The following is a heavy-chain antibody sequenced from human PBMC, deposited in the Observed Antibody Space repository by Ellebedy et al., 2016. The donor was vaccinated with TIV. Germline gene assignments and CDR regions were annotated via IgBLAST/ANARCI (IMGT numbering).Heavy chain of an antibody. J-gene: IGHJ5*02. CDR1: GGSISSYY. V-gene: IGHV4-59*01. D-gene: IGHD3-3*01. CDR3: ARGGAYDFWSGSSDWFDP. Sequence: SETLSLXCTVSGGSISSYYWSWIRQPPGKGLEWIGYIYYSGSTNYNPSLKSRVTISVDTSKNQFSLKLSSVTAADTAVYYCARGGAYDFWSGSSDWFDPWGQGTLVTVSS. CDR2: IYYSGST.